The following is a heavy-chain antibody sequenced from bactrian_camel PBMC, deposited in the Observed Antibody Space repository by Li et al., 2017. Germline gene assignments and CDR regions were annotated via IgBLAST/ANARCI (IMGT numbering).Heavy chain of an antibody. Sequence: EVQLVESGGGSVQAGGTLRLSCAASGFTFSNYGMSWVRQAPGKGLEWVSYIQIDGSSTSYTDSVKGRFTITQDTTANTLYLQMDSLKPEDTATYYCATDQAPGCMGWPTVEYDITGQGTQVTVS. V-gene: IGHV3S35*01. J-gene: IGHJ4*01. CDR3: ATDQAPGCMGWPTVEYDI. CDR2: IQIDGSST. D-gene: IGHD3*01. CDR1: GFTFSNYG.